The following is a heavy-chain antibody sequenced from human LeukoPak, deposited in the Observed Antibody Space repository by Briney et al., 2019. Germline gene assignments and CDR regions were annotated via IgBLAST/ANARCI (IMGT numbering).Heavy chain of an antibody. Sequence: SETLSLTCSVSGASISSYYWSWIRQPAGKGLEWIGRIYTSGNTNYNPSLKSRVTISVDTSKNQFSLKLSSVTAADTAVYYCARGQPYYYGSGRVYYYMDVWGKGTTVTVSS. CDR1: GASISSYY. CDR2: IYTSGNT. D-gene: IGHD3-10*01. V-gene: IGHV4-4*07. J-gene: IGHJ6*03. CDR3: ARGQPYYYGSGRVYYYMDV.